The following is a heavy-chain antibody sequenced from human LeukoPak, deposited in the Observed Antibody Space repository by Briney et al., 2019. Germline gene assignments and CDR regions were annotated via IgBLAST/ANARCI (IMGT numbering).Heavy chain of an antibody. CDR1: GYTFTGYY. J-gene: IGHJ4*02. D-gene: IGHD5-18*01. CDR3: ARDLNAMVTSPDY. V-gene: IGHV1-2*02. CDR2: INPNSGGT. Sequence: ASVKVSCKASGYTFTGYYMHWVRQAPGQGLEWMGWINPNSGGTNYAQKFQGRVTMTRDTSISTAYMELSRLRSDDTAVYYCARDLNAMVTSPDYWGQGTLVTVSS.